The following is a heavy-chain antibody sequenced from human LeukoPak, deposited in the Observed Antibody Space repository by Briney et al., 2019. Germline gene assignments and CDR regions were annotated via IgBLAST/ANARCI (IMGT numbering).Heavy chain of an antibody. CDR3: TTDTVAVTSAFDI. D-gene: IGHD4-17*01. CDR1: GFTFSNAW. J-gene: IGHJ3*02. Sequence: GGSLRLSCAASGFTFSNAWMGWVRQAPGKGLEWVGRIKSKTDGGTTDYAAPVKGRFAISRDDSKNTLYLQMNSLKTEDTAVYYCTTDTVAVTSAFDIWGQGTMVTVSS. V-gene: IGHV3-15*01. CDR2: IKSKTDGGTT.